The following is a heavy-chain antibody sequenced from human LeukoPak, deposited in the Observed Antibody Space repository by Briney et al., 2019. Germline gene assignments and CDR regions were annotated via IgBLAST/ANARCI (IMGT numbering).Heavy chain of an antibody. V-gene: IGHV4-4*09. CDR3: ARRAFNGYCSSAGYLDL. D-gene: IGHD6-6*01. CDR2: IYTSGGT. Sequence: PSETLSLTCTVSGGSISSYYWSWIRQPPGKGLEWIGYIYTSGGTTYNPSLKSRVTISVDTPTNQISLKPDSVTAAGTGVDYWARRAFNGYCSSAGYLDLWGRGTLDSVSS. J-gene: IGHJ2*01. CDR1: GGSISSYY.